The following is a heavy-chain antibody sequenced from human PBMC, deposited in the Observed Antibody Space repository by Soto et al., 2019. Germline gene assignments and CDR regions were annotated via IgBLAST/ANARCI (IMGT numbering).Heavy chain of an antibody. J-gene: IGHJ3*02. CDR2: ISNRGDT. D-gene: IGHD2-15*01. CDR3: AREPRYCRGGSCSITGDAFDI. CDR1: GFIVSDTY. Sequence: EVQLVESGGGSVQPGGSLRLSCTASGFIVSDTYMNWVRQAPGKGLEWVSVISNRGDTHYADSVRGRFSLSRDIADNTLHLQMNNLRVEDTAVYYCAREPRYCRGGSCSITGDAFDIWGQGTMVTVSS. V-gene: IGHV3-66*01.